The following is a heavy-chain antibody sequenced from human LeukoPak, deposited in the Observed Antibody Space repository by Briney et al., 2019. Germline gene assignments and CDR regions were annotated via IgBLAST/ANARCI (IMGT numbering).Heavy chain of an antibody. CDR1: GGSISSSNW. CDR3: ARGVLWFGGLYRYYFDY. V-gene: IGHV4-4*02. J-gene: IGHJ4*02. D-gene: IGHD3-10*01. Sequence: SGTLSLTCAVSGGSISSSNWWSWVRQPPGKGLEWIGEIYHSGSTNYNPSLKSRVTISVDKSKNQFSLKLSSVTAADTAVYYCARGVLWFGGLYRYYFDYWGQGTLVTVSS. CDR2: IYHSGST.